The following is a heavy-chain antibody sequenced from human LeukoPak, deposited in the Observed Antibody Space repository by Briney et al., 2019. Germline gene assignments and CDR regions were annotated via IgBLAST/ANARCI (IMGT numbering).Heavy chain of an antibody. V-gene: IGHV4-39*01. CDR2: IYYSKNT. D-gene: IGHD5-18*01. Sequence: PSETRSLTCTVSGGSISSSSAYWGWIRQPPGKGLEWIGSIYYSKNTYYNPSLKSPVTISADTSKNQFSLTLGSVSATDTAVYYCVSPRGFSYGYFDYWGQGTLVTVSS. CDR3: VSPRGFSYGYFDY. J-gene: IGHJ4*02. CDR1: GGSISSSSAY.